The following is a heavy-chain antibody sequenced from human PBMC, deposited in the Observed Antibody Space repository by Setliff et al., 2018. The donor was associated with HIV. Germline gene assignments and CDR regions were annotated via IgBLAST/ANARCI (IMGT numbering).Heavy chain of an antibody. CDR1: SGSVSRSDYY. CDR2: IYWSGLT. V-gene: IGHV4-39*07. J-gene: IGHJ6*02. D-gene: IGHD2-15*01. CDR3: ARGVVSVVVVAATTYYYYVMDV. Sequence: SETLSLTCTVSSGSVSRSDYYWGWIRQTPGKGLEWIGSIYWSGLTFYNPSLKSRVTISVDTSKNQFSLKLSSVTAADTAVYYCARGVVSVVVVAATTYYYYVMDVWGQGTTVTVSS.